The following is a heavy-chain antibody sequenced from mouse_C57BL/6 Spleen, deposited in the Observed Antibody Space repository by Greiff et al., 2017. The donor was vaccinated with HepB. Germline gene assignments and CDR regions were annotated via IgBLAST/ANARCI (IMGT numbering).Heavy chain of an antibody. Sequence: EVQGVESGGGLVQPGGSLSLSCAASGFTFTDYYMSWVRQPPGKALEWLGFIRNKANGYTTEYSASVKGRFTISRDNSQSILYLQMNALRAEDSATYYCARSLYGSSYVDWYFDVWGTGTTVTVSS. J-gene: IGHJ1*03. CDR3: ARSLYGSSYVDWYFDV. V-gene: IGHV7-3*01. CDR1: GFTFTDYY. D-gene: IGHD1-1*01. CDR2: IRNKANGYTT.